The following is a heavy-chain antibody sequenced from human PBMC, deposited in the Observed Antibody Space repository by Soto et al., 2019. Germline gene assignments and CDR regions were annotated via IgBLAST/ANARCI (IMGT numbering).Heavy chain of an antibody. J-gene: IGHJ6*02. D-gene: IGHD6-19*01. CDR3: ARGLYSSGWSSYYYYYGMDV. V-gene: IGHV1-8*01. Sequence: ASVKVSCKASGYTFTSYDINWVRQATGQGLEWMGWMNPNSGNTGYAQKFQGRVTMTRNTPISTAYMGLSSLRSEDTAVYYCARGLYSSGWSSYYYYYGMDVWGQGTTVTVSS. CDR1: GYTFTSYD. CDR2: MNPNSGNT.